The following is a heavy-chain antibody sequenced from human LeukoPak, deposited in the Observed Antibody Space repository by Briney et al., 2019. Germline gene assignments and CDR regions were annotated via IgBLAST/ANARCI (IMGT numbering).Heavy chain of an antibody. D-gene: IGHD2-2*02. V-gene: IGHV6-1*01. J-gene: IGHJ6*04. Sequence: SQTLSLTCAISGDSVSSNSAAWNWIRQSPSRGLEWLGRTYYRSKWYNDYAVSVKSRITINPDTSKNQFSLQLNSVTPEDTAVYYCARIVVVPAATPGRYFYYGMDVWGKGTTVTISS. CDR2: TYYRSKWYN. CDR3: ARIVVVPAATPGRYFYYGMDV. CDR1: GDSVSSNSAA.